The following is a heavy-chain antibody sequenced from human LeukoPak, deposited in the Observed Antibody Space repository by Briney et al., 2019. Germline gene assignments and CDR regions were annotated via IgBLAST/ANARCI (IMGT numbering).Heavy chain of an antibody. CDR2: INHSGST. J-gene: IGHJ5*02. V-gene: IGHV4-34*01. CDR3: ARGDRVRYCSSTGCYRTYNWFDP. D-gene: IGHD2-2*02. CDR1: GRSFSGYY. Sequence: PSETLSLTCAVYGRSFSGYYWSWIRQPPGKGLEWIGEINHSGSTNYNPSLKSRVTISVDTSKNQFSLKLSSVTAADTAVYYCARGDRVRYCSSTGCYRTYNWFDPWGQGTLVTVSS.